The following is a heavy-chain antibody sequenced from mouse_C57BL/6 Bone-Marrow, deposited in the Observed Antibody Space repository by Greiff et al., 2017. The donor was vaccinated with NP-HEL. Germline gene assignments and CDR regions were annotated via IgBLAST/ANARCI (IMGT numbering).Heavy chain of an antibody. J-gene: IGHJ1*03. CDR1: GFSLTSYA. D-gene: IGHD2-14*01. CDR2: ICTGGGT. Sequence: QVQLQQSGPGLVAPSQSLSITCTVSGFSLTSYAISWVRQPPGKGLEWLGVICTGGGTNYNSDLKSRMSISKDNSKSQVFLKMNSLQTDDTARYYCARDPVRWYFDVWGTGTTVTVSS. V-gene: IGHV2-9-1*01. CDR3: ARDPVRWYFDV.